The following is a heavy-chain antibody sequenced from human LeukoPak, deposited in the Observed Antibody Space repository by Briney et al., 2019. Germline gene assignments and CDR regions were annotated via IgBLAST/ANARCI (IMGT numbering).Heavy chain of an antibody. J-gene: IGHJ6*02. D-gene: IGHD5-12*01. Sequence: SETLSLTCTVSGDSISRSLYYWSWIRQPPGKGLEWIGYMYYSGSTYYNPSLKSRVTISVDTSKNQFSLKLSSVTAADTAVYYCARHFATYYSGMDVWGQGTTVTVSS. CDR1: GDSISRSLYY. V-gene: IGHV4-30-4*01. CDR3: ARHFATYYSGMDV. CDR2: MYYSGST.